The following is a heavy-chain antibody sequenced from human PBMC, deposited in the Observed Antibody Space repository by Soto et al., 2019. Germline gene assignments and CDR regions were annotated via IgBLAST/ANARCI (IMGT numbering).Heavy chain of an antibody. CDR3: AYSTGWYRHDV. Sequence: QVQLQESGPGLVKPSGTLSLTCAVSGDSISNSRWWTWVRQPPGKGLVWIGDIFHSGDTNNNPSLKRRVFISVDKSQDQFSLKVSSVTAADTAVYYCAYSTGWYRHDVWGQGTLVTVSS. J-gene: IGHJ3*01. V-gene: IGHV4-4*02. CDR2: IFHSGDT. CDR1: GDSISNSRW. D-gene: IGHD6-19*01.